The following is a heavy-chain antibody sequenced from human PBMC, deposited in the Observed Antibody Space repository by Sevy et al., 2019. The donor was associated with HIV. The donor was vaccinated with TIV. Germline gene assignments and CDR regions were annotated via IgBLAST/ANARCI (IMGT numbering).Heavy chain of an antibody. CDR3: VRGASIVTAGNFAY. Sequence: GGSLRLSCGASGFIFSTYGMHWVRQAPGKGLEWVALIWYDGSSKHYADSVQGRFSISRDNSKNTLDLQMNSLRAEDTAVYYCVRGASIVTAGNFAYRGQGTLVTVSS. CDR1: GFIFSTYG. J-gene: IGHJ4*02. D-gene: IGHD6-13*01. CDR2: IWYDGSSK. V-gene: IGHV3-30*02.